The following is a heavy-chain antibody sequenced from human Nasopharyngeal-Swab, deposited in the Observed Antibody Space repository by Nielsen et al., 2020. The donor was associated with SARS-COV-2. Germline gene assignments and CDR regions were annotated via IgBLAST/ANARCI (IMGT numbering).Heavy chain of an antibody. CDR1: GGSISSSSYY. D-gene: IGHD6-19*01. V-gene: IGHV4-39*01. CDR2: IYCSGST. Sequence: SETLSLTCTVSGGSISSSSYYWGWIRQPPGKGLEWIGSIYCSGSTYYNPSLKSRVTISVDTSKNQFSLKLSSVTAADTAVYYCASRLGYSSGWAPLGYYYYGMDVWGQGTTVTVSS. J-gene: IGHJ6*02. CDR3: ASRLGYSSGWAPLGYYYYGMDV.